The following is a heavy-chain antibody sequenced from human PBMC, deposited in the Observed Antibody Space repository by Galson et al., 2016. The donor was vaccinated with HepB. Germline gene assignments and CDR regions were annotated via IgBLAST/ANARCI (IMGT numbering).Heavy chain of an antibody. D-gene: IGHD3-16*02. CDR3: ARAGLSDYIWGNFRHRSPAFHS. Sequence: ETLSLTCSVSGGSISSYYWSWIRQPPGKGLEWIGYIYHSGNTNYNPSLRSRVTISVDTYQNHFSLKLNSVTAADTAVYYCARAGLSDYIWGNFRHRSPAFHSWGQGTQVTVSS. V-gene: IGHV4-59*01. CDR1: GGSISSYY. CDR2: IYHSGNT. J-gene: IGHJ4*02.